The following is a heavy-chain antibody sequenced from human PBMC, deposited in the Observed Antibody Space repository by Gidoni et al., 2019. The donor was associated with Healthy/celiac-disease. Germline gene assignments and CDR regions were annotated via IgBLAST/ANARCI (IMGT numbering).Heavy chain of an antibody. CDR1: GGSISSSSYY. Sequence: QLHLQESGPGLVKPSETLSLTCTVSGGSISSSSYYWGWIRQPPGKGLEWIGSIYYSGSTYYNPSLKSRVTISVDTSKNQFSLKLSSVTAADTAVYYCARHGGYYTFDYWGQGTLVTVSS. V-gene: IGHV4-39*01. D-gene: IGHD1-26*01. CDR2: IYYSGST. CDR3: ARHGGYYTFDY. J-gene: IGHJ4*02.